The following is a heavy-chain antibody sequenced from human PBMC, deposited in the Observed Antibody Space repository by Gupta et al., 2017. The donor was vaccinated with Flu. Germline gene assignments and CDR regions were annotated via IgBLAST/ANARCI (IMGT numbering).Heavy chain of an antibody. V-gene: IGHV3-15*01. CDR2: IKDKSDGGST. J-gene: IGHJ4*02. D-gene: IGHD4-17*01. Sequence: EVQLVESGGGLVEPGGSLRLACSASGFAFSNAWMSWVRQAPGKGLEWVGLIKDKSDGGSTDYAVSVKGRFIISRDDSGNTLYLQMKSLKTEDTAVYYCTTDLYYGDYFDSWGQGTLVTVSS. CDR3: TTDLYYGDYFDS. CDR1: GFAFSNAW.